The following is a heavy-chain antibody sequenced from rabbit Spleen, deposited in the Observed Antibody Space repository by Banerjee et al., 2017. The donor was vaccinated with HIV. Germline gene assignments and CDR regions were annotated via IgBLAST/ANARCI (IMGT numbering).Heavy chain of an antibody. Sequence: EQLEESGGGLVKPEGSLTLTCKASGVSFSISSYMCWVRQAPGKGLEWIACIDAGSSGFTYSATWAKGRFTISKISSTTVTLQMTRLTAADTATYFCARDTSSSFSSYGMDLWGPGTLVTVS. V-gene: IGHV1S45*01. J-gene: IGHJ6*01. CDR3: ARDTSSSFSSYGMDL. CDR1: GVSFSISSY. CDR2: IDAGSSGFT. D-gene: IGHD1-1*01.